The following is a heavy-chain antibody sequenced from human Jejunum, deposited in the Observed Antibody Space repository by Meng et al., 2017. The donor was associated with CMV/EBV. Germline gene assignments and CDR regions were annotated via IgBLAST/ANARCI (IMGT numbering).Heavy chain of an antibody. CDR1: GYTVSSFG. Sequence: TCKASGYTVSSFGFTWVRQAPGQGLEWVGWISAYSGNTHYAQNFHGRVTLTTDSSTNTVYMELKSLRSDDSALYYCATSWDYGDLDYWGQGSLVTVSS. D-gene: IGHD2-2*01. CDR2: ISAYSGNT. CDR3: ATSWDYGDLDY. J-gene: IGHJ4*02. V-gene: IGHV1-18*01.